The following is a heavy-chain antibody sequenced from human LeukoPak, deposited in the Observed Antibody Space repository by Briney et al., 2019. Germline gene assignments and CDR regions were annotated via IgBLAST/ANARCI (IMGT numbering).Heavy chain of an antibody. CDR3: ARANYDSSGYYPLIYY. Sequence: GGSLRLSCAASGFTFSSYTMTWVRQAPGKGLEWVSSISRSSIYKYYADSLKGRFTISRDNAKNSLYLQMNSLRAEDTAVYYCARANYDSSGYYPLIYYWGQGTLVTVPS. D-gene: IGHD3-22*01. CDR1: GFTFSSYT. J-gene: IGHJ4*02. V-gene: IGHV3-21*01. CDR2: ISRSSIYK.